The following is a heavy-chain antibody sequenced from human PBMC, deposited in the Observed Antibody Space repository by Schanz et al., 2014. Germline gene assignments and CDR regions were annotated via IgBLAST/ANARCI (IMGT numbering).Heavy chain of an antibody. CDR2: ISSSSSYI. J-gene: IGHJ4*02. CDR3: ARDRGYCSGGSCLTFDY. CDR1: GFTFSSYA. D-gene: IGHD2-15*01. Sequence: EVQLVESGGGLVQPGRSLRLSCTASGFTFSSYAMSWVRQAPGKGLEWVSSISSSSSYIYYADSVKGRFTVSRDNARNSLYLHMNTLGAEDTAVYYCARDRGYCSGGSCLTFDYWGQGTLVTVSS. V-gene: IGHV3-48*01.